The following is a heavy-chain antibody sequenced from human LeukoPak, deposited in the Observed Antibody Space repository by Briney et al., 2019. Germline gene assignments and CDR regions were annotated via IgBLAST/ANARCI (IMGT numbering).Heavy chain of an antibody. CDR1: GYTFTSYY. V-gene: IGHV1-46*01. CDR2: INPSGGST. D-gene: IGHD2-15*01. CDR3: ASTTNRADCSGGSCYSGAFDI. J-gene: IGHJ3*02. Sequence: ASVEVSCKASGYTFTSYYMHWVRQAPGQGLEWMGIINPSGGSTSYAQKFQGRVTMTRDTSTSTVYMELSSLRSEDTAVYYCASTTNRADCSGGSCYSGAFDIWGQGTMVTVSS.